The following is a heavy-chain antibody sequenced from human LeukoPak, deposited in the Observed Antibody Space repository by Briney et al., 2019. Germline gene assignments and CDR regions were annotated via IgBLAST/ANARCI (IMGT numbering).Heavy chain of an antibody. CDR1: GFSFSSSA. CDR3: ARVFSSTTVTTTRYFDL. Sequence: GGSLRLSCAASGFSFSSSAMSWVRQAPGKGLEWVSVIYSGGTTYYADSVKGRFTISRDNSKNTLYLQMNSLRNEDTAVYYCARVFSSTTVTTTRYFDLWGRGTLVTVSS. D-gene: IGHD4-17*01. CDR2: IYSGGTT. J-gene: IGHJ2*01. V-gene: IGHV3-66*01.